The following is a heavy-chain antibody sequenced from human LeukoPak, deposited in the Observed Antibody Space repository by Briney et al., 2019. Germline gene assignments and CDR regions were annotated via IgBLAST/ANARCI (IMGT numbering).Heavy chain of an antibody. CDR2: INHSGST. CDR3: ARGGAIYGSGCYRRTYNWFDP. D-gene: IGHD3-10*01. CDR1: GGSFSGYY. Sequence: SETLSLTCAVYGGSFSGYYWSWIRQPPGKGLEWIGEINHSGSTNYNPSLKSRVTISVDTSKNQFSLKLSSVTAADTAVYYCARGGAIYGSGCYRRTYNWFDPWGQGTLVTVSS. J-gene: IGHJ5*02. V-gene: IGHV4-34*01.